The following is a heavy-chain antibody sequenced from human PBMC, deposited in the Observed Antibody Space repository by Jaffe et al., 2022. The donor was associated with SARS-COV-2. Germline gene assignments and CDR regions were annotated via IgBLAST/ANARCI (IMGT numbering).Heavy chain of an antibody. D-gene: IGHD2-21*02. V-gene: IGHV3-23*01. CDR1: GFTFSTYA. CDR2: ISSSDGNA. Sequence: EVQLLESGGGLVQPGGSLRLSCAASGFTFSTYAMTWVRQAPGKGLEWVSDISSSDGNAYYADSVKGRFTVSRDNSKNTLYLQMNSLRAEDTATYYCAKDRANNCYPVCAFEIWGPGTMVTVSS. CDR3: AKDRANNCYPVCAFEI. J-gene: IGHJ3*02.